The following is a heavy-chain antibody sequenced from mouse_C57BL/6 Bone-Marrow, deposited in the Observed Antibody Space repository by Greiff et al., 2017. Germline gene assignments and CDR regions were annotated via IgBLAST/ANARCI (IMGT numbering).Heavy chain of an antibody. J-gene: IGHJ1*03. CDR1: GFSLTSYG. CDR3: AKNGGAWYFDV. CDR2: IWRGGST. D-gene: IGHD1-1*02. Sequence: VKLVESGPGLVQPSQSLSITCTVSGFSLTSYGVHWVRQSPGKGLEWLGVIWRGGSTDYNAAFMSRLGITKDNSKSQVFFKMNSLQADDTAIYYCAKNGGAWYFDVWGTGTTVTVSS. V-gene: IGHV2-5*01.